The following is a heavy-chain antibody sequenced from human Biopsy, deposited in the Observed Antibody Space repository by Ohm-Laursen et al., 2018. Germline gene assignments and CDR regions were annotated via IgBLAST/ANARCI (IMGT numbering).Heavy chain of an antibody. Sequence: TLSLTCPVSGGSISSGGSYWSWIRQRPGKGLEWIGYIFNSANTYYNPSLKNLITISGDTSKNQFSPKLNSVTAADTAVYYCARGDYFDSNGYFWFDPWGQGTLVTVSS. V-gene: IGHV4-31*01. CDR3: ARGDYFDSNGYFWFDP. D-gene: IGHD3-22*01. J-gene: IGHJ5*02. CDR2: IFNSANT. CDR1: GGSISSGGSY.